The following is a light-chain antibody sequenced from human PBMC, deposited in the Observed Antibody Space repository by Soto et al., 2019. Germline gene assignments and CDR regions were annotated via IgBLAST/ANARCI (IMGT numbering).Light chain of an antibody. J-gene: IGKJ5*01. CDR1: QSIGLA. CDR2: DAS. CDR3: QQYGSSPIT. Sequence: EIVLTQAPATLSLSPGERATLSCRASQSIGLAIAWYQHKPGQAPRLLIFDASQRATGIPARFSGSGSGTDFTLTISRLEPEDFAVYYCQQYGSSPITFGQGTRLEIK. V-gene: IGKV3-20*01.